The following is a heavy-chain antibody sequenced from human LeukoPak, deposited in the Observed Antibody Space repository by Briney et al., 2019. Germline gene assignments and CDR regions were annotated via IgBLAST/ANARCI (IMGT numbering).Heavy chain of an antibody. D-gene: IGHD3-16*01. V-gene: IGHV1-69*01. CDR3: ARDGITVPIVY. Sequence: ASVKVSCKASGGTFSCYAISWVRQAPGQGLEWMGGIIPIFGTAKYAQKFQGRVTITADESTSKAYMELSSLRSEDTAVYYCARDGITVPIVYWGEGTLVTVSS. J-gene: IGHJ4*02. CDR2: IIPIFGTA. CDR1: GGTFSCYA.